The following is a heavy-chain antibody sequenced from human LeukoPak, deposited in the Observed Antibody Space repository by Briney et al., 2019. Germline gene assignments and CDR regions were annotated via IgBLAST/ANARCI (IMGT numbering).Heavy chain of an antibody. D-gene: IGHD2-2*01. CDR1: GGTFSSYA. Sequence: GASVKVSCKASGGTFSSYAISWVRQAPGQGLEWMGGIIPIFGTANYAQKFQGRVTITADESTSTAYMELSSLRSEDTAVYYCARDTVVVPAAIRRRYYYYYMDVWGKGTTVTVSS. V-gene: IGHV1-69*13. J-gene: IGHJ6*03. CDR2: IIPIFGTA. CDR3: ARDTVVVPAAIRRRYYYYYMDV.